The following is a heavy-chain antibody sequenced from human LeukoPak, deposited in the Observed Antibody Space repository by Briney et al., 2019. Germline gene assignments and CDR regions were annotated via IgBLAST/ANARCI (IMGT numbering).Heavy chain of an antibody. J-gene: IGHJ4*02. CDR2: INWNGGST. CDR1: GFTFDDYG. D-gene: IGHD3-3*01. CDR3: GAYYDFWSGYYPKYYFDY. V-gene: IGHV3-20*04. Sequence: PGGSLRLSCAASGFTFDDYGMSWVRQAPGKGLEWVSGINWNGGSTGYADSVKGRFTISRDNSKNTLYLQMNSLRAEDTAVYYCGAYYDFWSGYYPKYYFDYWGQGTLVTVSS.